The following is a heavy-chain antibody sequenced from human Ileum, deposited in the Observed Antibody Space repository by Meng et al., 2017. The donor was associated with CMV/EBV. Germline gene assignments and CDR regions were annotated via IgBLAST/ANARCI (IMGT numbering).Heavy chain of an antibody. D-gene: IGHD2-15*01. V-gene: IGHV4-30-4*08. CDR3: VRQVVAASFDY. Sequence: QVQLQESGPGLEKPSQTLSLTCTVSGGSITSGNYYWSWIRQPPGRGLEWIGYIYYSGSPYYKPSLKSRVTISLDTSKNQFSLNLRSVTATDSAVYYCVRQVVAASFDYWGQGALVTVSS. CDR1: GGSITSGNYY. J-gene: IGHJ4*02. CDR2: IYYSGSP.